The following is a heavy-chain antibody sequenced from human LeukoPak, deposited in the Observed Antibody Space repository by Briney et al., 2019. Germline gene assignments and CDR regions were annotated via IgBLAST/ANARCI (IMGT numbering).Heavy chain of an antibody. CDR3: AREGAYTDWGPHF. CDR1: GGSISNLY. V-gene: IGHV4-59*11. Sequence: SETLFLTCTVSGGSISNLYWSWIRQPPGKGLEWIGYIFYSGSTNYNPSLKSRVTISVDTSKNQFSLKLRSVTAADTAVYYCAREGAYTDWGPHFWGQGTLVTVSS. J-gene: IGHJ4*02. CDR2: IFYSGST. D-gene: IGHD3-16*01.